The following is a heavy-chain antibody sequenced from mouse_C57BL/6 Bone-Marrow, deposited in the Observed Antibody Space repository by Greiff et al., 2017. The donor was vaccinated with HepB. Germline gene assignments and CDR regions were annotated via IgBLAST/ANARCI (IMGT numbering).Heavy chain of an antibody. Sequence: VKLMESGAELARPGASVKLSCKASGYTFTSYGISWVKQRTGQGLEWIGEIYPRSGNTYYNEKFKGKATLTADKSSSTAYMELRSLTSEDSAVYFCADYGSSYWYFDVWGTGTTVTVSS. CDR2: IYPRSGNT. CDR1: GYTFTSYG. CDR3: ADYGSSYWYFDV. D-gene: IGHD1-1*01. J-gene: IGHJ1*03. V-gene: IGHV1-81*01.